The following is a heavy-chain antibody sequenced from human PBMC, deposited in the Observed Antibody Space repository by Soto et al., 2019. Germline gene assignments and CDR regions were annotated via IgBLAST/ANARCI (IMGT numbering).Heavy chain of an antibody. D-gene: IGHD2-21*01. CDR3: ARLGAYYQALAP. CDR1: GGSFIPNY. V-gene: IGHV4-59*08. J-gene: IGHJ5*02. Sequence: SETLSLTCTFSGGSFIPNYWALIRQPPGKGLEWIGYIYYAGTTSYNPSLKSRVSITLETSKSQFSLRLTSVTASDTAVYYCARLGAYYQALAPWGQGTVVTVSS. CDR2: IYYAGTT.